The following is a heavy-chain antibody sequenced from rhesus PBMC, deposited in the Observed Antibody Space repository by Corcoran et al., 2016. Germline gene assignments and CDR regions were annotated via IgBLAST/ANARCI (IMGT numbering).Heavy chain of an antibody. D-gene: IGHD4-29*01. CDR1: GYTFTDYY. CDR2: GETENGEA. J-gene: IGHJ5-2*02. V-gene: IGHV1-111*01. CDR3: ATAPAYYGSSWDGAVDV. Sequence: EVQLVQSGAEVKKPGASVKISCKASGYTFTDYYLHWVRQAPEKGLEWMGRGETENGEADYAQKFKDRVTNTRDTSTDTAYMELSSLRSEDTAVDYCATAPAYYGSSWDGAVDVWGRGVLVTVSS.